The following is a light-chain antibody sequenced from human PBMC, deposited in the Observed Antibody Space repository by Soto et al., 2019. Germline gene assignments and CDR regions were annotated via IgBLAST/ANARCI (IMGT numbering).Light chain of an antibody. CDR2: NDR. CDR3: QVWDDSSDHIYV. CDR1: NIGRKG. Sequence: SYELTQPPSVSVAPGQTARITCGGNNIGRKGVHWYQQRPGQAPVLVVYNDRDRPSGIPERFSGSNSGNTATLTISRVEAGDEADYYCQVWDDSSDHIYVFGSGTKVTVL. V-gene: IGLV3-21*02. J-gene: IGLJ1*01.